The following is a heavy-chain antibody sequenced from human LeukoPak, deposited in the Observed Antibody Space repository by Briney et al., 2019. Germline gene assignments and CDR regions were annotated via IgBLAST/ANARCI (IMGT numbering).Heavy chain of an antibody. D-gene: IGHD3-9*01. CDR3: ARDQAATNTQVRFCLD. J-gene: IGHJ4*02. CDR2: ISAYNGNT. CDR1: GYTFTSYG. V-gene: IGHV1-18*01. Sequence: ASVKVSCKASGYTFTSYGIGWVRQAPGQGLEWMGWISAYNGNTNFAQKLQGRVTMTTDTSTSTAYMDLRSLRSDDTAVYYCARDQAATNTQVRFCLDWGQGTLVTVSS.